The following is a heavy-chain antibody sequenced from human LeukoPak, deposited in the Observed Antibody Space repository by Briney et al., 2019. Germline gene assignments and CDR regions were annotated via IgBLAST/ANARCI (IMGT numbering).Heavy chain of an antibody. Sequence: ASVQVSCKASGGTFSSYAISWVRQAPGQGLEWMGGIIPIFGTANYAQKFQGRVTITADESTSTAYMELSSLRSEDTAVYYCARSINYGDYVVTYYYYGMDVWGQGTTVTVSS. J-gene: IGHJ6*02. CDR2: IIPIFGTA. V-gene: IGHV1-69*13. CDR3: ARSINYGDYVVTYYYYGMDV. CDR1: GGTFSSYA. D-gene: IGHD4-17*01.